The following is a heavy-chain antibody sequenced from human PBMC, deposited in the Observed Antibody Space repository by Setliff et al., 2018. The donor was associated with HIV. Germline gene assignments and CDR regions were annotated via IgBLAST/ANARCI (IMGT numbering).Heavy chain of an antibody. V-gene: IGHV3-15*01. CDR1: GGSISSFNW. J-gene: IGHJ4*02. CDR3: TTAVAQNWYGSGNENY. CDR2: IKSKTDGETE. D-gene: IGHD3-10*01. Sequence: PSETLSLTCDVSGGSISSFNWWSWVRQAPGKGLEWVGRIKSKTDGETEDYAAPVKGRFTISRDDSRSTPYLQMNSLITEDTALYYCTTAVAQNWYGSGNENYWGQGTLVTVSS.